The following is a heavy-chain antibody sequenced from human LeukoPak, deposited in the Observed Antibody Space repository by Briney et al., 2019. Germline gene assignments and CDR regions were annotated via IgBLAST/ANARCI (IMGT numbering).Heavy chain of an antibody. CDR3: VKDPFDSSGNGRYNWFDP. Sequence: GGSLRLSCAASGFIFSSYEMNWVRQAPGKGLEWVSWIYSNSDTIYYADSVKGRFALSRDNAQNSLYLQMTSLRDEDTAVYYCVKDPFDSSGNGRYNWFDPWGQGTLVTVSS. J-gene: IGHJ5*02. D-gene: IGHD3-22*01. CDR1: GFIFSSYE. V-gene: IGHV3-48*02. CDR2: IYSNSDTI.